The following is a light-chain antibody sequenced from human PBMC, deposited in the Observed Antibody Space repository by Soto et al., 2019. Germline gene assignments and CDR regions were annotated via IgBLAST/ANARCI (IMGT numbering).Light chain of an antibody. V-gene: IGLV2-11*01. Sequence: QSVLTQPWPVSWSPGQSVTISCTVTSSDVDDYNYVSWFQQYPGKAPKLMIYDVSERPSGVPDRVSGSKSGNTASLTISGLQAEDGADYTCCSYGGTFYVFGTGTKVTIL. CDR1: SSDVDDYNY. CDR2: DVS. J-gene: IGLJ1*01. CDR3: CSYGGTFYV.